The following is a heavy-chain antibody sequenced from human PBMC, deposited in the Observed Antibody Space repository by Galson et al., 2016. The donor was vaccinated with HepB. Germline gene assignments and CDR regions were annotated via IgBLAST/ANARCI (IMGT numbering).Heavy chain of an antibody. CDR3: ATDPMPGGSPSGFDP. Sequence: SVKVSCKVSRYTLTGLSMHWVRQAPGKGLEWMGGFDPEDGETIYAQKFKGRVTMTEDTSTDTANMELSSLRSEDTAVYYCATDPMPGGSPSGFDPWGQGTLVTVSS. D-gene: IGHD1-26*01. J-gene: IGHJ5*02. CDR2: FDPEDGET. V-gene: IGHV1-24*01. CDR1: RYTLTGLS.